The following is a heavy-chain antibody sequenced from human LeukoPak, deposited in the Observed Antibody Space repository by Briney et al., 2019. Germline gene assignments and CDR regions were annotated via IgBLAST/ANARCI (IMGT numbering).Heavy chain of an antibody. CDR1: GYTFINYG. CDR2: IITNFGTT. Sequence: SVKVSCKASGYTFINYGISWVRQAPGQGLEWMGGIITNFGTTNYAQKFQSRVTITADESTSTVYMELSSLRSEDTAVYYCARPRTYYDFWRGYPPFDYWGQGTLVTVSS. CDR3: ARPRTYYDFWRGYPPFDY. D-gene: IGHD3-3*01. V-gene: IGHV1-69*13. J-gene: IGHJ4*02.